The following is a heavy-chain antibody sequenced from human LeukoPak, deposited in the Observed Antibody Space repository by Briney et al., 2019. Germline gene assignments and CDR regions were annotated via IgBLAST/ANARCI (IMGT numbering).Heavy chain of an antibody. CDR3: ARAFYYYDSSGYYYSRFWFDY. CDR2: INHSGST. CDR1: GGSFSGYY. Sequence: SETLSLTCAVSGGSFSGYYWTWIRQPPGKGLEWIGEINHSGSTNYNPSLKSRVTISVDTSKNQFSLKLSSVTAADTAVYYCARAFYYYDSSGYYYSRFWFDYWGQGTLVTVSS. V-gene: IGHV4-34*01. J-gene: IGHJ4*02. D-gene: IGHD3-22*01.